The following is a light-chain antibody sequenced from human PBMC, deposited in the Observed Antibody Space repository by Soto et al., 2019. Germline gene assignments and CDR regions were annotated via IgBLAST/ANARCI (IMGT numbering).Light chain of an antibody. CDR1: QSISSW. Sequence: DIQMTQSPSTLSASVGDRVTITCRASQSISSWLAWYQQKPGKAPKLLIYAAATLQSGVPSRFRGSGSGTDFTLTITSLQSEDFAIYYCQQSYKNPATFGGGTKVEIK. J-gene: IGKJ4*01. CDR2: AAA. CDR3: QQSYKNPAT. V-gene: IGKV1-39*01.